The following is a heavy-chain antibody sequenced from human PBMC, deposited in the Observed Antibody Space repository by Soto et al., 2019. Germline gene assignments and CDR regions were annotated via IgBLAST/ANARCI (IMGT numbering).Heavy chain of an antibody. CDR3: AXMGITIFGVVTPHGMDV. CDR1: GYTFTSYA. J-gene: IGHJ6*02. V-gene: IGHV1-3*01. D-gene: IGHD3-3*01. CDR2: INAGNGNT. Sequence: ASVKVSCKASGYTFTSYAMHWVRQAPGQRLEWMGWINAGNGNTKYSQKFQGRVTITRDTSASTAYMELSSLRSEDTAVYYCAXMGITIFGVVTPHGMDVWGQGTTVTVSS.